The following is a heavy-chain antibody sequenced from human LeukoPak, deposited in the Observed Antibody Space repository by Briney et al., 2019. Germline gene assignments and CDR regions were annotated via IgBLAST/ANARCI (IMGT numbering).Heavy chain of an antibody. CDR3: AELGITMIGGV. CDR1: GFTFSSYS. V-gene: IGHV3-21*01. J-gene: IGHJ6*04. CDR2: ISSSSSYI. D-gene: IGHD3-10*02. Sequence: GGSLRLSCVPSGFTFSSYSMNWVRQAPGKGLEWVSSISSSSSYIYYADSVKGRFTISRDNAKNSLYLQMNSLRAEDTAVYYCAELGITMIGGVWGKGTTVTISS.